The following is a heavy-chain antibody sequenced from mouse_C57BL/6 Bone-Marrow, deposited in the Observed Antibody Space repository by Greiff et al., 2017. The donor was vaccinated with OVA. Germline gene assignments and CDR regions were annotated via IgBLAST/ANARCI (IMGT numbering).Heavy chain of an antibody. CDR3: AHSKRGYYFDY. Sequence: DVQLQESGGGLVQPGESLKLSCESNEYEFPSHDMSWVRKTPEKRLELVAAINSDGGSTYYPDTMERRFIISRDNTKKTLYLQMSSLRSEDTALYYCAHSKRGYYFDYWGQGTTLTVSS. D-gene: IGHD2-5*01. CDR1: EYEFPSHD. CDR2: INSDGGST. V-gene: IGHV5-2*01. J-gene: IGHJ2*01.